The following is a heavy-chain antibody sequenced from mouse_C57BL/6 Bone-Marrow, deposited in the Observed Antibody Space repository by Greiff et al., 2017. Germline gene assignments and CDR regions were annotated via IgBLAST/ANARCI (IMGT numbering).Heavy chain of an antibody. J-gene: IGHJ2*01. Sequence: EVKLMESGGGLVKPGGSLKLSCAASGFAFSSYDLSWVRQTPEKRLGWVASISSGGGSTSYPDTVKGRFTISRDNAKNTLYLQMSSLKSEDTAMYYCARVYYGYLYYFDYWGQGTTLTVSS. CDR1: GFAFSSYD. D-gene: IGHD2-2*01. CDR3: ARVYYGYLYYFDY. CDR2: ISSGGGST. V-gene: IGHV5-12-1*01.